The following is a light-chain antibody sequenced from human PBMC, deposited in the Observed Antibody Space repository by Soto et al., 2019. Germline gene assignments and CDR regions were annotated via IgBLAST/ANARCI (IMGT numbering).Light chain of an antibody. CDR2: AVT. J-gene: IGLJ1*01. Sequence: QSVLTQPASVSGSPGQSITISCTGTSSDVGGYNYVSWYQQHPGKAPKLMIYAVTDRPSGVSSRFSGSKSGNTASLTISGLQAEDEADYYCSSFTSRFTFVFGTGTKV. CDR3: SSFTSRFTFV. CDR1: SSDVGGYNY. V-gene: IGLV2-14*01.